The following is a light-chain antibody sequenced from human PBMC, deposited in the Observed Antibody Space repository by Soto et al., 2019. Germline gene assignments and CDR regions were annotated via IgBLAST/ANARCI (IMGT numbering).Light chain of an antibody. CDR3: QQYGSSPWT. J-gene: IGKJ1*01. CDR1: QSIGTN. Sequence: EIVMTQSPATLSVSPGERATLSCRASQSIGTNLAWYQQKPGQAPRLLIYGASARATGIPARFSGSGSGTDFTLTISGLEPEDFAVYYCQQYGSSPWTFGQGTKVDIK. V-gene: IGKV3-15*01. CDR2: GAS.